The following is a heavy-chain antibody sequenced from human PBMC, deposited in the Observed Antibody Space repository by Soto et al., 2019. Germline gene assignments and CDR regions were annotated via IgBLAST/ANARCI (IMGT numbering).Heavy chain of an antibody. CDR1: GFTFSSYA. CDR3: ATYYYDSSGFWTQLAHAFDI. Sequence: EVQLLESGGGLVQPGGSLRLSCAASGFTFSSYAMSWVRQAPGKGLEWVSAISGSGGSTYYADSVKGRFTISRDNSKNTLYLQMNSLRAEDTAVYYCATYYYDSSGFWTQLAHAFDIWGQGTMVTVSS. J-gene: IGHJ3*02. CDR2: ISGSGGST. D-gene: IGHD3-22*01. V-gene: IGHV3-23*01.